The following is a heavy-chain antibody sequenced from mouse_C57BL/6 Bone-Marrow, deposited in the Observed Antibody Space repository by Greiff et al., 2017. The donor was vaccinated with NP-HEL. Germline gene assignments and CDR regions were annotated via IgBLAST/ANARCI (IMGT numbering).Heavy chain of an antibody. CDR2: ILPGSGST. Sequence: QVQLKQSGAELMKPGASVKLSCKATGYTFTGYWIEWVKQRPGHGLEWIGEILPGSGSTDYNEKFKGKATLTADTSSNTAYMQLSSLTTEDSAIYYCARWRLYYYGSSPYYYAMDYWGQGTSVTVSS. V-gene: IGHV1-9*01. CDR1: GYTFTGYW. D-gene: IGHD1-1*01. CDR3: ARWRLYYYGSSPYYYAMDY. J-gene: IGHJ4*01.